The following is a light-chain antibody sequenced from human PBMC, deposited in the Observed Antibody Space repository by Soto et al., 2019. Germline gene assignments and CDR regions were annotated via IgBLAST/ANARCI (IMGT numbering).Light chain of an antibody. CDR3: QHYNSDSEA. CDR2: KXS. J-gene: IGKJ1*01. Sequence: DIQMTQSPSTLAASVGDRVTVSXRASQTISRWLAWYQQEQGXPPKXXXDKXSTLKRGGPSRLSGSGSATEFTLTISSLQPDDFATYYFQHYNSDSEAFGQGTKVEIK. V-gene: IGKV1-5*03. CDR1: QTISRW.